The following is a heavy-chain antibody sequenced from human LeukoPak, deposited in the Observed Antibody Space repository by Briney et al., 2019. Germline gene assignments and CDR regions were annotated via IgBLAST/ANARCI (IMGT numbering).Heavy chain of an antibody. Sequence: PGGSLRLSCAASGFTFSSYAMSWVRQAPGKGLEWVSAISGSGGSTYYADSVKGRFTISRDNSKNTLYLQMNSLRAEDTAVYYCAKRTDYYDSSGYFDYWGQGTLVTVSS. CDR2: ISGSGGST. CDR1: GFTFSSYA. D-gene: IGHD3-22*01. V-gene: IGHV3-23*01. J-gene: IGHJ4*02. CDR3: AKRTDYYDSSGYFDY.